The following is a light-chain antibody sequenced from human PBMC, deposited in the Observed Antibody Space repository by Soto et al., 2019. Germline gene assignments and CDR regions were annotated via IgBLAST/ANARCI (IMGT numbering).Light chain of an antibody. V-gene: IGKV2-28*01. J-gene: IGKJ5*01. Sequence: DIVMTQSPVSLSVTPGEPASFSCRSSQSLLHSDGKNYLDWYLQKPGQSPQLLIYLASFRAFGVPDRFSGSGSGADFTLTISRVEAEDVGVYYCMQALQAPLTFGRGTRLEIK. CDR1: QSLLHSDGKNY. CDR2: LAS. CDR3: MQALQAPLT.